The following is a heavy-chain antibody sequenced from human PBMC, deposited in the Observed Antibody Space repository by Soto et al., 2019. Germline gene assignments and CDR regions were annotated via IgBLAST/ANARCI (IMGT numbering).Heavy chain of an antibody. CDR1: GDSIGDYY. V-gene: IGHV4-59*01. D-gene: IGHD1-26*01. J-gene: IGHJ4*02. CDR2: IYYSGST. CDR3: ARRYGGNFDY. Sequence: SETLSLTCTVSGDSIGDYYWTWIRQSPGKGLEWIGYIYYSGSTNYNPSLKSRVTISVDTSKNQFSLKLTSVTAADTAVYYCARRYGGNFDYWGQGTLVTV.